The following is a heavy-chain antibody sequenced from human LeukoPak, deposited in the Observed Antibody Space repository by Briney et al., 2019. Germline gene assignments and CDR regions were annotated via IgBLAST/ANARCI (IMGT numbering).Heavy chain of an antibody. Sequence: SETLSLTCAVSGGSISSGGHSLTWIRQPPGKGLEWIGYIYYSGSTYNNPSLKSRVTISVDTSKNQFSLKLSSVTAADTAVYYCARGYDGSGYYYRNWYFDLWGRGTLVTVSS. D-gene: IGHD3-22*01. CDR1: GGSISSGGHS. V-gene: IGHV4-30-4*07. J-gene: IGHJ2*01. CDR3: ARGYDGSGYYYRNWYFDL. CDR2: IYYSGST.